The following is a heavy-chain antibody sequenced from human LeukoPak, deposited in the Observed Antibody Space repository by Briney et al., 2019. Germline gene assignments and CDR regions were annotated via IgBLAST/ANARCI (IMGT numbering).Heavy chain of an antibody. D-gene: IGHD5-18*01. CDR2: IIPIFGTA. J-gene: IGHJ4*02. Sequence: WASVKVSCKASGGTFSSYASSWVRQAPGQGLEWMGGIIPIFGTANYAQKFQGRVTITADESTSTAYMELSSLRSEDTAVYYCARSQQRGYSYGRLDYWGQGTLVTVSS. V-gene: IGHV1-69*13. CDR3: ARSQQRGYSYGRLDY. CDR1: GGTFSSYA.